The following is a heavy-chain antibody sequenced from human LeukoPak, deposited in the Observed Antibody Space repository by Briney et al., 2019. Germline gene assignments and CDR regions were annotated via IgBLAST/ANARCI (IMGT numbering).Heavy chain of an antibody. J-gene: IGHJ3*02. Sequence: GASVKVSCKASGGTFSSYAISWVRQAPGQGLEWMGGIIPIFGTANYAQKFQGRVTITTDESTSTAYMELSSLRSEDTAVYYCVVVTPTASPAFDIWGQGTMVTVSS. CDR3: VVVTPTASPAFDI. V-gene: IGHV1-69*05. D-gene: IGHD4-23*01. CDR1: GGTFSSYA. CDR2: IIPIFGTA.